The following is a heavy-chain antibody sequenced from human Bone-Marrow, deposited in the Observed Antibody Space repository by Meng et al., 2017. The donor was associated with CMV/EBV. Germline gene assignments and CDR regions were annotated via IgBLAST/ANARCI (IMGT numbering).Heavy chain of an antibody. J-gene: IGHJ4*02. D-gene: IGHD3-3*01. CDR3: ARQIRRYDFWSGYYKRGYFDY. Sequence: SETLSLTCTVSGGSISSNSYYWGWIRQPPGKGLEWIGSIYYSGSTYYNPSLKSRVTISVDTSKNQFSLKLSSVTAADTAVYYCARQIRRYDFWSGYYKRGYFDYWGQGTLVTVSS. CDR2: IYYSGST. V-gene: IGHV4-39*01. CDR1: GGSISSNSYY.